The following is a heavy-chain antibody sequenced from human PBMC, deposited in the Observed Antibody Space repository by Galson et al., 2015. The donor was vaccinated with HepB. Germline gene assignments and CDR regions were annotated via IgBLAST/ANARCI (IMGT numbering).Heavy chain of an antibody. CDR1: GYTLTELS. CDR3: ATDLVAVAAFDY. Sequence: SVKVSCKVSGYTLTELSMHWVRQAPGKGLEWMGGFDPEDGETIYAQKFQGRVTMTEDTSTDTAYMELSSLRSEDTAVYYCATDLVAVAAFDYWGQGTLVTVSS. V-gene: IGHV1-24*01. D-gene: IGHD6-19*01. J-gene: IGHJ4*02. CDR2: FDPEDGET.